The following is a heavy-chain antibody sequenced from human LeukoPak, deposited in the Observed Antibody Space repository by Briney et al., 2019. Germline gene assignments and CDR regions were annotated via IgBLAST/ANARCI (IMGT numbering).Heavy chain of an antibody. Sequence: GGSLRLSCVVSGLSFNKDVMSWFRQAPGKGLEWVSVIYSGGSTYYADSVKGRFTISRDNSKNTLYLQMNSLRAEDTAVYYCTTGYSSSWYYFDYWGQGTLVTVSS. D-gene: IGHD6-13*01. V-gene: IGHV3-66*01. CDR3: TTGYSSSWYYFDY. CDR2: IYSGGST. CDR1: GLSFNKDV. J-gene: IGHJ4*02.